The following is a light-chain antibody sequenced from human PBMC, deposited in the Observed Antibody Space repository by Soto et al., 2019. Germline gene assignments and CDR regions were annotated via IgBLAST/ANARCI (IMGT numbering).Light chain of an antibody. J-gene: IGLJ2*01. CDR2: DVS. CDR3: SSYTSASTPLV. CDR1: GSDVGGYNY. V-gene: IGLV2-14*01. Sequence: QAVVTQPASVSGSPGQSITISCTGTGSDVGGYNYVSWYQQHPGKAPKVMIYDVSNRPSWVSNRFSGSKSGNTASLTISGLQAEDEADYYCSSYTSASTPLVFGGGTQLTAL.